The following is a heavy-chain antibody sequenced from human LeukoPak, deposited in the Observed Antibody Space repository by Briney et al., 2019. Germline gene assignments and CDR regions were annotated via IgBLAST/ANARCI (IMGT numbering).Heavy chain of an antibody. D-gene: IGHD6-13*01. CDR1: GFNFNDYT. J-gene: IGHJ4*02. CDR3: ARGRAGIAAAGFDY. Sequence: PGGSLRLSCEASGFNFNDYTMNWVRQAPGKGLEWVSSISSISSYIYYADSVKGRFTISRDNAKKSLYLQMNSLRVEDMGVYYCARGRAGIAAAGFDYWGQGTLVTVSS. V-gene: IGHV3-21*01. CDR2: ISSISSYI.